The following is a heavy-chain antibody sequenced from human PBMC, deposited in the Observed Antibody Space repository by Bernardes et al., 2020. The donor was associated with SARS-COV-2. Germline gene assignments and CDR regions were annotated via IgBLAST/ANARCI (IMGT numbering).Heavy chain of an antibody. CDR2: IYSDDDK. J-gene: IGHJ5*02. CDR3: AHRRPSTWEGDWFDP. CDR1: GFSLSTSGVA. Sequence: SGPTLVKPTQTLTLTCTFSGFSLSTSGVAVGWIRQPPGKALEWLAPIYSDDDKRYSPTLKSRLTVTKDTPKNQVVLTLTNVDPLDTATYYCAHRRPSTWEGDWFDPWGQGTLVTVSS. V-gene: IGHV2-5*02. D-gene: IGHD6-13*01.